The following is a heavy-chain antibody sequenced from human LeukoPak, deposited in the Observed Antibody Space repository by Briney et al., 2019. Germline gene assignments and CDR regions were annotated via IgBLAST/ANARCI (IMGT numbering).Heavy chain of an antibody. CDR2: IIPIFGTA. J-gene: IGHJ6*02. D-gene: IGHD4-23*01. CDR1: GGTFSSYA. Sequence: SVKVSCKASGGTFSSYAISWVRQAPGQGLEWMGGIIPIFGTANYAQKFQGRVTITADESTSTAYMELSSLRSEDTAVYYCARTSATVVTNYYYYYGVDVWGQGTRSPSP. V-gene: IGHV1-69*13. CDR3: ARTSATVVTNYYYYYGVDV.